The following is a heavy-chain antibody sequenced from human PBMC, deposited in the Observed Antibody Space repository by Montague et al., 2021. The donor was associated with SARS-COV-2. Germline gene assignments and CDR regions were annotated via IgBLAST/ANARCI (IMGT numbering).Heavy chain of an antibody. J-gene: IGHJ4*02. Sequence: SLRLSCAASGFTFSSYAMHWVRQAPGKGLEWVAVIWYDGSNKYYADSVKGRFTISRDNSKNTLYLQMNSLRAEDTAVYYCAREYDILTGYYFDYWGQGTLVTVSS. CDR1: GFTFSSYA. CDR3: AREYDILTGYYFDY. V-gene: IGHV3-33*08. CDR2: IWYDGSNK. D-gene: IGHD3-9*01.